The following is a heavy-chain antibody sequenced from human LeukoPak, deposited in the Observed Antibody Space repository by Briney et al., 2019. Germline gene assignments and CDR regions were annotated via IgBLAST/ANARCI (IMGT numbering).Heavy chain of an antibody. J-gene: IGHJ5*02. V-gene: IGHV4-34*01. CDR2: INDSGST. CDR3: ARRPGLRCRGGSCYPNTPLP. Sequence: PSETLSLTCAVYGGSFSGYYWSWIRQPPGKGLEWIGEINDSGSTNYNPSLKSGVTISVDTSKNRFALNLSSVTAADTAVYYRARRPGLRCRGGSCYPNTPLPWGQGTLVTVSS. CDR1: GGSFSGYY. D-gene: IGHD2-15*01.